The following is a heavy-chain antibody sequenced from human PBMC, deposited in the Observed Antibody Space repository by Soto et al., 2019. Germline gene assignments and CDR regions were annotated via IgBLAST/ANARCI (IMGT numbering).Heavy chain of an antibody. V-gene: IGHV1-3*01. CDR1: GYAFTSYA. D-gene: IGHD2-15*01. CDR3: ARDHGDCSGGSCYFTVWSDP. CDR2: INAGNGNT. Sequence: GASVKVSCKASGYAFTSYAMHWVRQAPGQRLEWMGWINAGNGNTKYSQKFQGRVTITRDTSASTAYMELSSLRSEDTAVYYCARDHGDCSGGSCYFTVWSDPWGQGTLVTVSS. J-gene: IGHJ5*02.